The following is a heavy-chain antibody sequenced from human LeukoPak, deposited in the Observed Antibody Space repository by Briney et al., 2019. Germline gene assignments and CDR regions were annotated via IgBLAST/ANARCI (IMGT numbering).Heavy chain of an antibody. J-gene: IGHJ4*02. V-gene: IGHV3-21*01. CDR1: GFTFSTYT. CDR2: ISSSSNNI. Sequence: GGSLRLSCAASGFTFSTYTMNWVRQAPGRGLEWVSSISSSSNNINYADSVKGRFTISRDNAMNSVHLQMNSLRVEVTAVYYCARWYQRPDYWGQGTLITVYS. D-gene: IGHD2-2*01. CDR3: ARWYQRPDY.